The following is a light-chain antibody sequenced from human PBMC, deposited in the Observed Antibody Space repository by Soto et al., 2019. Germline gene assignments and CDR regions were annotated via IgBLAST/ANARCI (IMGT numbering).Light chain of an antibody. V-gene: IGLV2-14*01. J-gene: IGLJ2*01. CDR1: SSDVGGYNY. CDR2: EVS. CDR3: RSYTTSSGLL. Sequence: QSALTQPASVSGSPGQSITISCTGTSSDVGGYNYVSWYQQHPGKDPKLIIYEVSNRPSGISNRFSGSKSGNTASLTISGLHAYYEADYYFRSYTTSSGLLFGGGTQLTVL.